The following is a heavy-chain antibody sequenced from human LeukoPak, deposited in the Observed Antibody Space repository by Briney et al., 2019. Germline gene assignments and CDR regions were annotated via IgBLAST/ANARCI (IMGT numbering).Heavy chain of an antibody. V-gene: IGHV4-59*01. CDR3: ARGATPYYYFDY. J-gene: IGHJ4*02. Sequence: SETLSLTCTVSGGSISSYYWIWIRQPPGKGLEWIGYIYYTGGTNYIPSLKSRVTISLDTSKSQFSLKLNSVTAADTAVYYCARGATPYYYFDYWGQGPLVTVSS. CDR2: IYYTGGT. D-gene: IGHD1-26*01. CDR1: GGSISSYY.